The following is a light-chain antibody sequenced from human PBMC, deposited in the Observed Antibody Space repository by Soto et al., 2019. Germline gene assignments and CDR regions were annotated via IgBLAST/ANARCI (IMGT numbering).Light chain of an antibody. J-gene: IGKJ1*01. Sequence: EIVLTQSPATLSLSPGERATLSCGASQIVSSSYLAWYQQKPGLAPRLLIYDASSRATGIPDRFSGSGSGIDFSLTISRVVPADSAGYSCEQHRRPPPARTFGQGTKV. V-gene: IGKV3D-20*01. CDR1: QIVSSSY. CDR2: DAS. CDR3: EQHRRPPPART.